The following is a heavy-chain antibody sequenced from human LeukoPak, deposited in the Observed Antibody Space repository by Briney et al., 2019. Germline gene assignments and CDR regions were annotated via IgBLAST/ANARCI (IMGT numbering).Heavy chain of an antibody. CDR2: ISGSGDST. J-gene: IGHJ4*02. CDR1: GFTFSSYS. Sequence: AGGSLRLSCVVSGFTFSSYSMGWVRQAPGKGLEWVSAISGSGDSTYYADSVKGRFTISRDNSKNTLYLQMNSLRVEDTAVYYCAKDRGIISDYWGQGTLVTVSS. V-gene: IGHV3-23*01. CDR3: AKDRGIISDY. D-gene: IGHD3-10*01.